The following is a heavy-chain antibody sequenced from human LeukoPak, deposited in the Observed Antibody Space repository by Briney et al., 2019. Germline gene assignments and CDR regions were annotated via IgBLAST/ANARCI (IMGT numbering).Heavy chain of an antibody. CDR2: TYYRSQQWHS. CDR1: GDIVSSNGAS. Sequence: NPSQTLSLTCAISGDIVSSNGASWNWIRQSPSRVLEWLGRTYYRSQQWHSDYAPSIKGRITLNPDTSKKQFSLQLNSMTPEDTAVYYCASVTMVRGPHFDYWGQGTLVTVSS. CDR3: ASVTMVRGPHFDY. D-gene: IGHD3-10*01. V-gene: IGHV6-1*01. J-gene: IGHJ4*02.